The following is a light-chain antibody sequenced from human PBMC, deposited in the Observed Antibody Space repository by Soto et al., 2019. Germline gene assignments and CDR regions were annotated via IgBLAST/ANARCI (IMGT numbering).Light chain of an antibody. Sequence: HSPLTQAAPVCRAPGQSITISCTASSSHIGSSNLVSWYQHHSGKAPKLIIYEGNKRPSGVSNRFSGYKSGNTASLTISGLQAEDEADYYCTSYTSISPYVFGTGTTVTVL. CDR2: EGN. CDR3: TSYTSISPYV. J-gene: IGLJ1*01. V-gene: IGLV2-14*02. CDR1: SSHIGSSNL.